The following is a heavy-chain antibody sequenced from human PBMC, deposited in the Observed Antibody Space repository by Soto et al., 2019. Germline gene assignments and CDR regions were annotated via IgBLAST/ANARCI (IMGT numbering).Heavy chain of an antibody. V-gene: IGHV3-21*01. D-gene: IGHD4-17*01. J-gene: IGHJ5*02. CDR1: GFTFSSYS. CDR2: ISSSSSYI. CDR3: ARDGGDYGDYVRWFDP. Sequence: VQLVESGGGLVKPGGSLRLSCAASGFTFSSYSMNWVRQAPGKGLEWVSSISSSSSYIYYADSVKGRFTISRDNAKNSLYLQMNSLRAEDTAVYYCARDGGDYGDYVRWFDPWGQGTLVTVSS.